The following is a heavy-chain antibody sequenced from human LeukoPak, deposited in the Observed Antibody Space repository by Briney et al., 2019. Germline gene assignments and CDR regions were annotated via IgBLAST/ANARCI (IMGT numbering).Heavy chain of an antibody. D-gene: IGHD4-17*01. V-gene: IGHV5-51*01. CDR3: ARVVDYGDYEAGWFDP. CDR2: IYPGDSDT. CDR1: GYSFTSYW. Sequence: GESLKISCKGSGYSFTSYWIGWVRQMPGKGLEWMGIIYPGDSDTRYSPSFQGQVTISADKSISTAYLQWSSLKASDTAMYYCARVVDYGDYEAGWFDPWGQGTLVTVSS. J-gene: IGHJ5*02.